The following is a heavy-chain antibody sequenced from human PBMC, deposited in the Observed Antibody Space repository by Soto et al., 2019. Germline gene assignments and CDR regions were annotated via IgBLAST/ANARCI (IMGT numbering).Heavy chain of an antibody. CDR3: ARAITGTTGAFDI. J-gene: IGHJ3*02. CDR1: GFTFSSYS. D-gene: IGHD1-7*01. Sequence: GGSLRLSCAASGFTFSSYSMNWVRQAPGKGLEWVSSISSSSSYIYYADSVKGRFTISRDNAKNSLYLQMNSLRAEDTAVYYCARAITGTTGAFDIWGQGTMVTVSS. V-gene: IGHV3-21*01. CDR2: ISSSSSYI.